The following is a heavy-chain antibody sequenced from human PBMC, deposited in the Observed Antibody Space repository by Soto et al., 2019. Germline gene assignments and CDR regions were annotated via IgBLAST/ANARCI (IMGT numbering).Heavy chain of an antibody. CDR2: INAGNGNT. Sequence: ASVKVSCKASGYTFTSYAMHWVRQAPGQRLEWMGWINAGNGNTKYSRKFQGRVTITRDTSASTAYMELSSLRSEDTAVYYCARADIVVVTATLMAVFDYWGQGTLVTVSS. CDR3: ARADIVVVTATLMAVFDY. CDR1: GYTFTSYA. J-gene: IGHJ4*02. D-gene: IGHD2-21*02. V-gene: IGHV1-3*01.